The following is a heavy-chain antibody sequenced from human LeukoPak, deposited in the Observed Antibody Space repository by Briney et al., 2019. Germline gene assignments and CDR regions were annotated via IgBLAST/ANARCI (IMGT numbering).Heavy chain of an antibody. CDR2: ISYDGSNK. CDR3: ATGESQLRGHDAFDI. CDR1: GFTFSSYA. V-gene: IGHV3-30-3*01. J-gene: IGHJ3*02. D-gene: IGHD3-10*01. Sequence: GGSLRLSCVASGFTFSSYAMHWVRQAPGKGLEWVAVISYDGSNKYYADSVKGRFTISRDNSKNTLYLQMNSLRAEDTAVYYCATGESQLRGHDAFDIWGQETMVTVSS.